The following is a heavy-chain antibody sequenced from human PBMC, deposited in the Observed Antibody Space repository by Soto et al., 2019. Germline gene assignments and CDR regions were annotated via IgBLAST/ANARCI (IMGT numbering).Heavy chain of an antibody. V-gene: IGHV4-31*03. CDR2: IYYSGST. CDR3: ARDSRDGDHSYYGMDV. D-gene: IGHD4-17*01. J-gene: IGHJ6*02. Sequence: QVQLQESGPGLVKPSQTLSLTCTVSGGSISSGGYYWSWIRQHPGKGLEWIGYIYYSGSTYYNPSLKSRVTIAVDTSKHQFSLKLSSVTAADTAVYYCARDSRDGDHSYYGMDVWGQGTTVTVSS. CDR1: GGSISSGGYY.